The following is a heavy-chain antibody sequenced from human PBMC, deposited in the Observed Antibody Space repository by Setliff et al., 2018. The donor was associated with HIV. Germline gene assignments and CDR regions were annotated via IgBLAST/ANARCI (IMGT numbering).Heavy chain of an antibody. J-gene: IGHJ6*02. CDR2: IFPGDSDT. CDR3: ARKGVNGMDV. Sequence: PGASLKISCKGSGYTFTTYWIAWVRQMPGKGLEWMGIIFPGDSDTRYSPSFQGQVTISADKSITTAYLQWSSLKASDTAMYYCARKGVNGMDVWGQGTTVTVSS. V-gene: IGHV5-51*01. CDR1: GYTFTTYW.